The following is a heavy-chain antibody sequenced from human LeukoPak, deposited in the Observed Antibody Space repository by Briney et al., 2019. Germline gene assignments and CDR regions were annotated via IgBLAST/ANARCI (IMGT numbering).Heavy chain of an antibody. J-gene: IGHJ3*02. CDR3: ARASITIFGVSDAFDI. D-gene: IGHD3-3*01. V-gene: IGHV4-59*10. CDR2: IYTSGST. Sequence: SETLSLTCAVYGGSFSGYYWSWIRQPAGKGLEWIGRIYTSGSTNYNPSLKSRVTMSVDTSKNQFSLKLSPVTAADTAVYYCARASITIFGVSDAFDIWGQGTMVTVSS. CDR1: GGSFSGYY.